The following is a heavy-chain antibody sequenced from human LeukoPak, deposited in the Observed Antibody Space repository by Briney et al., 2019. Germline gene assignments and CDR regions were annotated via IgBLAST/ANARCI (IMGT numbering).Heavy chain of an antibody. CDR1: GFTFSSYW. CDR3: ASGLPYDILTGYSAPDY. CDR2: IKQDGSEK. Sequence: GGSLRLSCAASGFTFSSYWMSWVRQAPGKGLEWVANIKQDGSEKYYVDSVKGRFTISRDNAENSLYLQMNSLRAEDTAVYYCASGLPYDILTGYSAPDYWGQGTLVTVPS. D-gene: IGHD3-9*01. V-gene: IGHV3-7*01. J-gene: IGHJ4*02.